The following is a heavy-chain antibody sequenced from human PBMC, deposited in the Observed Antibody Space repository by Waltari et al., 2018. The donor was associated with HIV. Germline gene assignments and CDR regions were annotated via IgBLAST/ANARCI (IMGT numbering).Heavy chain of an antibody. J-gene: IGHJ6*02. CDR1: GFTFSSYW. D-gene: IGHD6-6*01. Sequence: EVQLVESGGGLVQPGGSLRLSCAASGFTFSSYWMSWVRQAPGKGLEWVANIKQDGSEKDYVDSVKGRFTISRDNAKNSLYLQMNSLRAEDTAVYYCARDMRIAARPYGMDVWGQGTTVTVSS. V-gene: IGHV3-7*01. CDR2: IKQDGSEK. CDR3: ARDMRIAARPYGMDV.